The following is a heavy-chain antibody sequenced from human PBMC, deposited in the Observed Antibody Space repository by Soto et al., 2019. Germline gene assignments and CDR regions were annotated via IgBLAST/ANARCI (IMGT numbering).Heavy chain of an antibody. CDR2: IIPIFGTA. D-gene: IGHD2-8*02. CDR3: AGPSGGGVYDY. V-gene: IGHV1-69*12. J-gene: IGHJ4*02. Sequence: QVQLVQSGAEVKKPGSSVKVSCKASGGTFSSYAIIWVRQAPGQGIEWKGGIIPIFGTANYAQKFQGRVTITAAESTSTAYMELSSLRSEDTAVFSCAGPSGGGVYDYWVQGTLVTVA. CDR1: GGTFSSYA.